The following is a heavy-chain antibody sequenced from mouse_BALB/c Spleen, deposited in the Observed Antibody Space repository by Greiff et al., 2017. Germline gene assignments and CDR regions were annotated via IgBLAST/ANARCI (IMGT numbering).Heavy chain of an antibody. J-gene: IGHJ4*01. CDR3: ALYRYYAMDY. CDR1: GYSITSGYY. D-gene: IGHD2-14*01. Sequence: EVQLVESGPGLVKPSQSLSLTCSVTGYSITSGYYWNWIRQFPGNKLEWMGYISYDGSNNYNPSLKNRISITRDTSTNQFFLKLNSVTTEDTATYYCALYRYYAMDYWGQGTSVTVSS. V-gene: IGHV3-6*02. CDR2: ISYDGSN.